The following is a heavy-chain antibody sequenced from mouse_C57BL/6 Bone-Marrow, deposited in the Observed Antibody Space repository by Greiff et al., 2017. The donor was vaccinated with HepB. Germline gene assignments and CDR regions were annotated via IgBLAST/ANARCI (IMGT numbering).Heavy chain of an antibody. CDR1: GFTFSSYA. CDR3: ARDINGSPFAY. Sequence: EVQLVESGGGLVKPGGSLKLSCAASGFTFSSYAMSWVRQTPEKRLEWVATISDGGSYTYYPDNVKGRFTISRDNAKNNLYLQMSHLKSEDTAMYYCARDINGSPFAYWGQGTLVTVSA. D-gene: IGHD1-1*01. CDR2: ISDGGSYT. V-gene: IGHV5-4*01. J-gene: IGHJ3*01.